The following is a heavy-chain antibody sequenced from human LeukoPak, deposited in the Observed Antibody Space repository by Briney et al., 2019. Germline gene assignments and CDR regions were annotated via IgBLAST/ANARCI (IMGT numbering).Heavy chain of an antibody. V-gene: IGHV4-59*01. Sequence: SETLSLTCNVSGGAISNYYWSWIRQPPGKGLEWIGYINYSGSAFYNPSVKSRVTISVDTSKSQFSLKLSSVTAADTAVYYCARDHGSSWYGADYWGQGTLVTVSS. J-gene: IGHJ4*02. CDR1: GGAISNYY. CDR2: INYSGSA. CDR3: ARDHGSSWYGADY. D-gene: IGHD6-13*01.